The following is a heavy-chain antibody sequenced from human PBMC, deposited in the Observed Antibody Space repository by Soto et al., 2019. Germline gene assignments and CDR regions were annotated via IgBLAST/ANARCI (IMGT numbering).Heavy chain of an antibody. V-gene: IGHV1-24*01. Sequence: ASVKVSCKVSGYTLTELSMHWVRQAPGKGLEWMGGFDPEDGETIYAQKFQGRVTMTEDTSTDTAYMELSSLRSEDTAVYYCATSLLHSGSYHDPARDAFDIWGQGTMVTVS. CDR2: FDPEDGET. J-gene: IGHJ3*02. CDR1: GYTLTELS. D-gene: IGHD1-26*01. CDR3: ATSLLHSGSYHDPARDAFDI.